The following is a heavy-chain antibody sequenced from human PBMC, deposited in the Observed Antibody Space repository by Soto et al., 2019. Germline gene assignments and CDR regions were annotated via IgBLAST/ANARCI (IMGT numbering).Heavy chain of an antibody. CDR1: GGSISSGDYY. Sequence: PSETLSLTCTVSGGSISSGDYYWSWIRQPPGKGLEWIGYIYYSGSTYYNPSLKSRVTISVDTSKNQFSLKLSSVTAADTAVYYCARERYDFWSGYPTAAPYYYYYGMDVWGQGTTVIVSS. CDR3: ARERYDFWSGYPTAAPYYYYYGMDV. J-gene: IGHJ6*02. D-gene: IGHD3-3*01. V-gene: IGHV4-30-4*01. CDR2: IYYSGST.